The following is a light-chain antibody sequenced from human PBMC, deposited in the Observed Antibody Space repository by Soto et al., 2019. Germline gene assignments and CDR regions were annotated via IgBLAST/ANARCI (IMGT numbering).Light chain of an antibody. CDR2: GAS. CDR3: QQYGSSPKT. CDR1: QSVSSSY. V-gene: IGKV3-20*01. Sequence: EIVLTQSPGTLSLSPGERATLSCRASQSVSSSYLAWYQQKPGQAPRLLIYGASSRPTGIPDRFSGSGSGTEFTLTIRRLEPEDFAVYYCQQYGSSPKTFGQGTKVEIK. J-gene: IGKJ1*01.